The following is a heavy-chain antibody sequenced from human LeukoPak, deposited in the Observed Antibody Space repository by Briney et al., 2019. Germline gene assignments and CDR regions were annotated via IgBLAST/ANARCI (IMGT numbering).Heavy chain of an antibody. CDR1: GFTFSSCA. V-gene: IGHV3-23*01. CDR2: ISGSGTST. J-gene: IGHJ4*02. Sequence: GGSLRLSCAASGFTFSSCAMSWVRQAPGKGLEWVSGISGSGTSTYYADSVKGRFTISRDNSKNTLYLQMNSLRAEDTAVYYCAKDGGLWVSAHWGDSWGRGTLVTVSS. D-gene: IGHD7-27*01. CDR3: AKDGGLWVSAHWGDS.